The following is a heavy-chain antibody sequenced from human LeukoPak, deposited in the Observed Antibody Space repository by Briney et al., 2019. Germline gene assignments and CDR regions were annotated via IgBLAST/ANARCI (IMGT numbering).Heavy chain of an antibody. CDR2: ISISSSYI. D-gene: IGHD3-3*01. CDR3: ARDGGIFGEVIMADYYYYMDV. CDR1: GFTFSSYS. V-gene: IGHV3-21*01. J-gene: IGHJ6*03. Sequence: PGGSLRLACAASGFTFSSYSMNWVRQAPGKGLEWVSSISISSSYIYYADSVKGRFAISIDNAKNSLYLQMNSLRAEDTAVYYCARDGGIFGEVIMADYYYYMDVWGKGTTVTVSS.